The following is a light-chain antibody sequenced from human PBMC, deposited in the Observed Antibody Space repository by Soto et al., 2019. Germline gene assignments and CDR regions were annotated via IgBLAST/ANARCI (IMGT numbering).Light chain of an antibody. V-gene: IGKV3-15*01. Sequence: EIVMTQSPATLSVSPGERATLSCRASQSVSSDLAWYHQKPGQAPRLLIYGASTRATGIPARFSGSGSGTEFTLTISCLQSEDFATYYCQQYYSYPPTFGQGTKVDI. J-gene: IGKJ1*01. CDR2: GAS. CDR3: QQYYSYPPT. CDR1: QSVSSD.